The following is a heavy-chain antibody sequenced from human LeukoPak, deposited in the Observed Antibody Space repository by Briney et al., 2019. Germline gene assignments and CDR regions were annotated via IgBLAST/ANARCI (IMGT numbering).Heavy chain of an antibody. CDR3: ARDRGDTAMGLGYFDY. V-gene: IGHV1-69*04. D-gene: IGHD5-18*01. CDR1: GGTFSSCA. Sequence: GASVKVSCKASGGTFSSCAISWVRQAPGQGLEWMGRIIPILGIANYAQKFQGRVTITADKSTSTAYMELSSLRSEDTAVYYCARDRGDTAMGLGYFDYWGQGTLVTVSS. J-gene: IGHJ4*02. CDR2: IIPILGIA.